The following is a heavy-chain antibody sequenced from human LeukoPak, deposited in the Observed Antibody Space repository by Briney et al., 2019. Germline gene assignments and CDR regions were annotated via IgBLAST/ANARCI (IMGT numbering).Heavy chain of an antibody. CDR1: GFTFSGYS. Sequence: GGSLRLSCAASGFTFSGYSMNWVRQAPGKGLEWVSSISSSSSYIYYADSVKGRFTISRDNAKNSLYLQMNSLRAEDTAVYYCATMPLSPVKYYFDYWGQGTLVTVSS. CDR2: ISSSSSYI. V-gene: IGHV3-21*01. CDR3: ATMPLSPVKYYFDY. J-gene: IGHJ4*02. D-gene: IGHD2-2*01.